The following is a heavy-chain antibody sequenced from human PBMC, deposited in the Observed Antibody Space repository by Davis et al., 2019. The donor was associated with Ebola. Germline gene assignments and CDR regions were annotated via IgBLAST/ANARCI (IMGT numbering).Heavy chain of an antibody. V-gene: IGHV3-33*01. Sequence: GGSLRLSCAASGFTFSSYGMHWVRQAPAKGLEWVAVIWYHGSNKYYADSVKGRFTISRDNSKNTLYLQMNSLRAEDTAVYYCAREGGLRTLDVWGQGTTVTVSS. D-gene: IGHD5-12*01. CDR3: AREGGLRTLDV. CDR1: GFTFSSYG. J-gene: IGHJ6*02. CDR2: IWYHGSNK.